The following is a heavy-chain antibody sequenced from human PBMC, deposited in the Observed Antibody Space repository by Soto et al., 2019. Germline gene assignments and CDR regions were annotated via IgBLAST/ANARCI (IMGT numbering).Heavy chain of an antibody. CDR2: VRDTGST. CDR3: ARYSPPKKTYDSNPGWFDP. D-gene: IGHD3-22*01. V-gene: IGHV4-59*01. CDR1: GGSMNIYY. Sequence: TSETLSLTCTVSGGSMNIYYWTWIRQPPGKGLEWIGYVRDTGSTNYNPSLKSRVTISIDTSRNQFSLSLSSVTAADTAVYFCARYSPPKKTYDSNPGWFDPWGQGTLVTVSS. J-gene: IGHJ5*02.